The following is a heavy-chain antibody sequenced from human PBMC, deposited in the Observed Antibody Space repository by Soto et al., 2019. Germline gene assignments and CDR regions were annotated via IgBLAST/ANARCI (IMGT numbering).Heavy chain of an antibody. J-gene: IGHJ4*02. Sequence: QVQLVESGGGVVQPGRSPRLSCAASGFTFGSFAMHWVRQAPGKGLEWVALVSDDGVTKYYADSVTGRFTISRDNSKNTLYLYMNSLRTEDTAVYYGYSSGWWGQGTLVTVSS. CDR2: VSDDGVTK. CDR3: YSSGW. CDR1: GFTFGSFA. D-gene: IGHD6-19*01. V-gene: IGHV3-30*14.